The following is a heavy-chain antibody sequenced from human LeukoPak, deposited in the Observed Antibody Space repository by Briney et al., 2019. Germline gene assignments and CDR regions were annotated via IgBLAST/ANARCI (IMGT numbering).Heavy chain of an antibody. CDR2: IYTSGST. Sequence: PSETLSLTCTVSGGSISSYYWSWIRQPAGKGLEWIGRIYTSGSTNYSPSLKSRVTMSVDTSKNQFSLKLSSVTAADTAVYYCARDLGSSSWYYYYMDVWGKGTTVTVSS. D-gene: IGHD6-13*01. CDR3: ARDLGSSSWYYYYMDV. J-gene: IGHJ6*03. CDR1: GGSISSYY. V-gene: IGHV4-4*07.